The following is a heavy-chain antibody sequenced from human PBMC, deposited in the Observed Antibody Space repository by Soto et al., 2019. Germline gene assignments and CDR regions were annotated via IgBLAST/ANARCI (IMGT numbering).Heavy chain of an antibody. V-gene: IGHV3-66*01. CDR3: AREARNYGVFDY. CDR2: IHSSVIT. D-gene: IGHD1-7*01. CDR1: GFTVSSNY. J-gene: IGHJ4*02. Sequence: EVQLVESGGGLVQPGGSLRLSCAASGFTVSSNYISWVRQAPGKGLEWVSVIHSSVITYYADSVKGRFTISRDNSKNTLYLQMNSLRVEDTAVYYCAREARNYGVFDYWGQGTLVTVSS.